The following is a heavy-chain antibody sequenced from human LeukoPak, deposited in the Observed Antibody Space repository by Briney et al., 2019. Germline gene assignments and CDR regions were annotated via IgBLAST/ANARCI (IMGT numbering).Heavy chain of an antibody. CDR2: VRYSGGST. CDR1: GFTFSTYT. D-gene: IGHD4-17*01. Sequence: GGSLRLSCTASGFTFSTYTMTWVRQAPGKGLEWVSAVRYSGGSTYYADSVKGRFTISRDNSKNTLYLQMNSLRAEDTAVYYCVRGDYGDYTLFDYWGQGTLVTVSS. J-gene: IGHJ4*02. V-gene: IGHV3-23*01. CDR3: VRGDYGDYTLFDY.